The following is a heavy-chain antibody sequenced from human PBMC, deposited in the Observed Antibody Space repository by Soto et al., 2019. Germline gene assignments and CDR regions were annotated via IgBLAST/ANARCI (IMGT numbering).Heavy chain of an antibody. CDR2: IYSGGST. CDR1: GFTVSSNY. V-gene: IGHV3-66*01. Sequence: EVQLVESGGGLVQPGGSLRLSCAASGFTVSSNYMSWVRQAPGMGLEWVSVIYSGGSTYYADSVKGRFTISRDNSKNTLYLQMNSLRAEDTAVYYCARDALYGDHDAFDIWGQGTMVTVSS. J-gene: IGHJ3*02. D-gene: IGHD4-17*01. CDR3: ARDALYGDHDAFDI.